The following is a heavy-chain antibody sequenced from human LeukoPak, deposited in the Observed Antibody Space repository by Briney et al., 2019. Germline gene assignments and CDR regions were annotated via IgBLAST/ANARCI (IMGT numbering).Heavy chain of an antibody. CDR3: ARGRTGYSSSWPRFDP. D-gene: IGHD6-13*01. J-gene: IGHJ5*02. Sequence: SETLPLTCTVSGGSISSGSYYWSWIRQPAGKGLEWIGRIYTSGSTNYNPSLKSRVTISVDTSENHFSLKLSSVTAADTAVYYCARGRTGYSSSWPRFDPWGQGTLVTVSS. CDR2: IYTSGST. V-gene: IGHV4-61*02. CDR1: GGSISSGSYY.